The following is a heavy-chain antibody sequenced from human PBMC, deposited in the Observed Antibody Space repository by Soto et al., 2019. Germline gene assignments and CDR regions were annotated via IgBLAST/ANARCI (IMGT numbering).Heavy chain of an antibody. J-gene: IGHJ4*02. D-gene: IGHD3-10*01. CDR2: IKQDGSEK. CDR1: GFSFSSYW. Sequence: EVQLVESGGGPVQPGGSLRLSCVASGFSFSSYWMSWVRQAPGKGLEWVANIKQDGSEKYYVDSVKGRFTISRDNAMKSLFLQMNGLRPKGTAVYYLASGGLIMVRRVPGTSFYFDSWGQGTLVTVSS. V-gene: IGHV3-7*03. CDR3: ASGGLIMVRRVPGTSFYFDS.